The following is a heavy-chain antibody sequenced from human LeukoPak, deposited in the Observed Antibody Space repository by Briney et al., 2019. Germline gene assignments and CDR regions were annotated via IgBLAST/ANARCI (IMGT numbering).Heavy chain of an antibody. CDR3: ARGEARYCSSTSCYFYYYGMDV. V-gene: IGHV1-2*02. Sequence: ASVKVSCKASGYTFISYDINWVRQAPGQGLEWMGWISPNSGGTNYAQKFQGRVTMTRDTSISTAYMELSRLRSDDTAVYYCARGEARYCSSTSCYFYYYGMDVWGQGTTVTVSS. CDR1: GYTFISYD. CDR2: ISPNSGGT. D-gene: IGHD2-2*01. J-gene: IGHJ6*02.